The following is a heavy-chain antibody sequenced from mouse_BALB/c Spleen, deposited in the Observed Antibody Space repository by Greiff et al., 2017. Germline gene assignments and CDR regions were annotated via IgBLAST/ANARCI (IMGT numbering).Heavy chain of an antibody. Sequence: VQLQQSGTVLARPGASVKMSCKASGYSFTSYWMHWVKQRPGQGLEWIGAIYPGNSDTSYNQKFKGKAKLTAVTSASTAYMELSSLTNEDSAVYYCTRGPKDFSNFYGAMDYWGQGTSVTVSS. V-gene: IGHV1-5*01. CDR1: GYSFTSYW. J-gene: IGHJ4*01. D-gene: IGHD4-1*01. CDR2: IYPGNSDT. CDR3: TRGPKDFSNFYGAMDY.